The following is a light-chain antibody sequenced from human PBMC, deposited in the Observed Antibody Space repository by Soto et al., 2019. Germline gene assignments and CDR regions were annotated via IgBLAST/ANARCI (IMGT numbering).Light chain of an antibody. CDR2: GAS. Sequence: ESVWTQSPGTLSLSRGERATLSCRASPGVSNNYLAWYQQKPGQAPRLLIYGASNRATSIPDRFSGSGSGTDFTLTISRLEPEDFAVYYCQQYGGSPRTFGQGTKVDIK. CDR1: PGVSNNY. V-gene: IGKV3-20*01. J-gene: IGKJ1*01. CDR3: QQYGGSPRT.